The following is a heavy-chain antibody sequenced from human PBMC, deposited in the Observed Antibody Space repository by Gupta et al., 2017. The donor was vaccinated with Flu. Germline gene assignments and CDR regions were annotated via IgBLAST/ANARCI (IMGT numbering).Heavy chain of an antibody. J-gene: IGHJ4*02. Sequence: QVQLQESGPGLVKTSQTLSLSCTISGGSISSGGYYWSWIRQHPGKGLEWIGYIYYSGSTYYNPSLKSRVTISVDTSKNQFSLKLSSVTAADTAVYYCARRLTYYYDSSGYPTFDYWGQGTLVTVSS. D-gene: IGHD3-22*01. CDR3: ARRLTYYYDSSGYPTFDY. CDR1: GGSISSGGYY. CDR2: IYYSGST. V-gene: IGHV4-31*03.